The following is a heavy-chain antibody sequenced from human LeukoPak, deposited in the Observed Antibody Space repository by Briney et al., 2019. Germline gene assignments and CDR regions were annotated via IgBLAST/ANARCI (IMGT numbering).Heavy chain of an antibody. CDR3: ARVKVGTTNRFDY. V-gene: IGHV3-11*05. J-gene: IGHJ4*02. CDR1: GFTFSDYY. CDR2: ISSSSDYT. Sequence: GGSLILSCAASGFTFSDYYMTWIRQAPGKGLECVSYISSSSDYTNYPDSVKGRFTISRDNAKNSLYLQMNSLRAEDTAVYYCARVKVGTTNRFDYWGQGTLVTVSS. D-gene: IGHD1-26*01.